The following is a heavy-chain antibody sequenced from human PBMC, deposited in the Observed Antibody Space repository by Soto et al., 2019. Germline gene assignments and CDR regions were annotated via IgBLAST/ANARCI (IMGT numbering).Heavy chain of an antibody. Sequence: GGSLRLYCSASGVTFSSYVMHWVRQAPGKGLEWVAVISYDGSNKYYAGSVKGRLTISRDNSKNTLYLQMNSLRAEDTAVYYCARDGSKSRYYYYGMDVWGQGTTVTVS. CDR2: ISYDGSNK. J-gene: IGHJ6*02. CDR3: ARDGSKSRYYYYGMDV. CDR1: GVTFSSYV. D-gene: IGHD3-3*01. V-gene: IGHV3-30-3*01.